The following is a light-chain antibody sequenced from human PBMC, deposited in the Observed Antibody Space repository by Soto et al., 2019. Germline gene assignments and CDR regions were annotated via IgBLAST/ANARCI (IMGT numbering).Light chain of an antibody. CDR2: GAS. V-gene: IGKV3-20*01. J-gene: IGKJ1*01. Sequence: EIVLTQSPGTLSLSPGERATLSCRASQSVSRYLAWYQQKPGQAPRLLIYGASSRATGIPDRFSGSGSGTDFTLTISRLEPEDFAVYYCQQYGSSPWTFGQWTKVEIK. CDR3: QQYGSSPWT. CDR1: QSVSRY.